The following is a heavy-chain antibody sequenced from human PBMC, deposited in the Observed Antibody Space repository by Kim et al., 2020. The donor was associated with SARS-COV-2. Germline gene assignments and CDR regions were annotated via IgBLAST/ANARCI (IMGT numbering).Heavy chain of an antibody. V-gene: IGHV4-34*01. Sequence: SETLSLTCAVYGGSFSGYYWSWIRQPPGKGLEWIGEINHSGSTNYNPSLKSRGTISVDTAKNQFSLKLSSVTAADTAVYYCSSGAHGRGSSWSINDYSG. D-gene: IGHD6-13*01. CDR2: INHSGST. J-gene: IGHJ4*01. CDR1: GGSFSGYY. CDR3: SSGAHGRGSSWSINDY.